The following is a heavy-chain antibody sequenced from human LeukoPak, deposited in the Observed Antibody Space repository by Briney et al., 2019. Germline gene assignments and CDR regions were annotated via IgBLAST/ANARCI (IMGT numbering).Heavy chain of an antibody. Sequence: GGSLRLSCAASGFTFTSYGISWVRQAPGQGLEWMGWISAYNGNTNYAQKLQGRVTMTTDTSTSTAYMELRSLRSDDTAVYYCARVYSSGWYGVDYYYYYMDVWGKGTTVTVSS. CDR3: ARVYSSGWYGVDYYYYYMDV. J-gene: IGHJ6*03. D-gene: IGHD6-19*01. V-gene: IGHV1-18*01. CDR1: GFTFTSYG. CDR2: ISAYNGNT.